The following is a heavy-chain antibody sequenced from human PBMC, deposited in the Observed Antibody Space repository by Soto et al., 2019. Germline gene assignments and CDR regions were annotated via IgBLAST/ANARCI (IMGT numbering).Heavy chain of an antibody. Sequence: GGSLRLSCAASGFTFSSYAMHWVRQAPGKGLEWVAVISYDGSNKYYAESEKGRFTISRDNSKNTLYLQMNSLRAEDTAVYYCARGSGSYSDAFDIWGQGTMVTVSS. CDR2: ISYDGSNK. D-gene: IGHD1-26*01. J-gene: IGHJ3*02. CDR1: GFTFSSYA. CDR3: ARGSGSYSDAFDI. V-gene: IGHV3-30-3*01.